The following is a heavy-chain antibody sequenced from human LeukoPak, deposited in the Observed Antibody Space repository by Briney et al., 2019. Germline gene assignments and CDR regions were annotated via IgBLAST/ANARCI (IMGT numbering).Heavy chain of an antibody. V-gene: IGHV1-69*06. CDR1: GGTFSSYA. J-gene: IGHJ4*02. Sequence: GASVKVSCKASGGTFSSYAISWVRQAPGQGLEWMGGIIPIFGTANYAQKFQGRVTITADTSTSTAYMELRSLRSDDTAVYYCARVDTDVDPGGYWGQGTLVTVSS. CDR3: ARVDTDVDPGGY. D-gene: IGHD1-1*01. CDR2: IIPIFGTA.